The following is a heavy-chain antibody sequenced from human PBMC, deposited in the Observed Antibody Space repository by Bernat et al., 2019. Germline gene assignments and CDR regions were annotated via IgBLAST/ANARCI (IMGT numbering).Heavy chain of an antibody. CDR3: ATPWRAPHISVISVYYAFDALDI. CDR1: AGSISSHNYF. Sequence: QLQLQESGPGLVKPSETLSLTCTVSAGSISSHNYFWGWIREPPGKGLEWIGSVYSSGSTYYNPSLKGRVTISVDTSKNQFSLKLTSVTAADTAVYYCATPWRAPHISVISVYYAFDALDISGHKTIVTVS. V-gene: IGHV4-39*01. D-gene: IGHD3-22*01. CDR2: VYSSGST. J-gene: IGHJ3*02.